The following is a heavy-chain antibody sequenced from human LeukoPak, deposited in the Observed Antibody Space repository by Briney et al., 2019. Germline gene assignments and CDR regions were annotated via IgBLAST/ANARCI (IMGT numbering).Heavy chain of an antibody. CDR3: VPRGDGGFDY. Sequence: ASVKVSCKTSGYTFTGYYMHWVRQAPGQGLEWMGRMNPNSGDTNYAQKFQGRVTMTRDTSINTAYMELSSLRSDDTAVYYCVPRGDGGFDYWGQGTLVIVSS. CDR1: GYTFTGYY. J-gene: IGHJ4*02. CDR2: MNPNSGDT. V-gene: IGHV1-2*06. D-gene: IGHD3-16*01.